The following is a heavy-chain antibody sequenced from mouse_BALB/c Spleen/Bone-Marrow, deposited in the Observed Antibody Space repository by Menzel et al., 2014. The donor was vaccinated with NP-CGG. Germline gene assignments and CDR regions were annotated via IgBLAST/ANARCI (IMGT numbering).Heavy chain of an antibody. V-gene: IGHV5-9-3*01. CDR2: ISSGGNYT. Sequence: EVQRVESGGGLVKPGGSLKLSCADSGFTFSSYAMSWVRQTPEKRLEWVATISSGGNYTYYPDSEKGRFTISRDNAKNTLYLQMSSLMSEDTAMYYWARFYGSSYDYWGQCTTLTGSS. CDR1: GFTFSSYA. D-gene: IGHD1-1*01. CDR3: ARFYGSSYDY. J-gene: IGHJ2*01.